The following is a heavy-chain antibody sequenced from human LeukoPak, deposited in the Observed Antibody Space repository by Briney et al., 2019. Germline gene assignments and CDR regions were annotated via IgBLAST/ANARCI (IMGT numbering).Heavy chain of an antibody. CDR2: IYPGDSDT. Sequence: GESLKISCKGFGYTFNSYWIGWVRQMSGKGLDWMGIIYPGDSDTRYSPSFQGQVTISVDKSINTAYLQWSSLKASDTAMYYCARVGSDSPIDYWGQGTRVTVSS. J-gene: IGHJ4*02. CDR1: GYTFNSYW. CDR3: ARVGSDSPIDY. D-gene: IGHD2-21*02. V-gene: IGHV5-51*01.